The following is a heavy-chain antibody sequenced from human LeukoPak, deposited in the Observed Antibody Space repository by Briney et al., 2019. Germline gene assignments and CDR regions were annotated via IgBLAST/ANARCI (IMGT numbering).Heavy chain of an antibody. CDR2: INHSGST. Sequence: PSETLSLTCAVYGGSFSGYYWSWIRQPPGKGLEWIGEINHSGSTNYNPSLKSRVTISVDTSKNQFSLKLSSATAADTAVYYCASGGGSIWFDPWGQGTLVTVSS. V-gene: IGHV4-34*01. J-gene: IGHJ5*02. CDR3: ASGGGSIWFDP. CDR1: GGSFSGYY. D-gene: IGHD2-15*01.